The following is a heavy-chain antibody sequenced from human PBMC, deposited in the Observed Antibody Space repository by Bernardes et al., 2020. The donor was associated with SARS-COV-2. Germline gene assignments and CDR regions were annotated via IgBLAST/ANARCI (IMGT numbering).Heavy chain of an antibody. Sequence: GGSLRLSCAGSGFTFNAYSMSWVRQAPGKGLEWVAIIKKDGGDEYYLDSVRGRFTISRDNAKNSLNLQMNSLRAEDTAVYYCARVRFLKWVPDVIDYWGQGTLVT. CDR2: IKKDGGDE. CDR1: GFTFNAYS. CDR3: ARVRFLKWVPDVIDY. J-gene: IGHJ4*02. V-gene: IGHV3-7*04. D-gene: IGHD3-3*01.